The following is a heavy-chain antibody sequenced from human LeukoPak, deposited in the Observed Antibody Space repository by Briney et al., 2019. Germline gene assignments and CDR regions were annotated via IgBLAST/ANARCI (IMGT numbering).Heavy chain of an antibody. D-gene: IGHD1-26*01. CDR2: ITSGSSHI. CDR3: ARDPYSGSYGADYYYYMDV. V-gene: IGHV3-21*01. J-gene: IGHJ6*03. Sequence: TGGSLRLSCAASGFTFSSYNMNWVRQTRGQGLEWVSSITSGSSHIYYADSVEGRFTISRDNAKSSLYLQINSLRAEDTAVYYCARDPYSGSYGADYYYYMDVWGKGTTVTISS. CDR1: GFTFSSYN.